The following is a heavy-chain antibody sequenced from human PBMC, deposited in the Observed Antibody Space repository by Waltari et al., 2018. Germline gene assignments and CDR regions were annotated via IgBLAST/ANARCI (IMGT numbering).Heavy chain of an antibody. CDR1: GYSFTGHY. V-gene: IGHV1-2*02. CDR2: LNPNTSDT. J-gene: IGHJ6*03. CDR3: AREVSGYYYMDV. Sequence: QVQVVQSGAEGRKPGASVEVSCKASGYSFTGHYMHWVRQAPGQGLEWVRWLNPNTSDTNDAQKDQGSVAMTMDTSISTAYMELGRLTSDDTAVYFCAREVSGYYYMDVWGKGTTVTISS. D-gene: IGHD6-6*01.